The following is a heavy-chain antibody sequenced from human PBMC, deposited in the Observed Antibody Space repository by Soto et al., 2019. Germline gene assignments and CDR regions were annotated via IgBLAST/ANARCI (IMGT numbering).Heavy chain of an antibody. CDR3: ARQIAAAGSKWSDY. CDR2: IYYSGST. CDR1: GGSISSSSYY. J-gene: IGHJ4*02. D-gene: IGHD6-13*01. V-gene: IGHV4-39*01. Sequence: SETLSLTCTVSGGSISSSSYYWGWIRQPPGKGLEWIGSIYYSGSTYYNPSLKSRVTISVDTSKNQFSLKLSSVTAADTAVYYCARQIAAAGSKWSDYWGQGTLVTVSS.